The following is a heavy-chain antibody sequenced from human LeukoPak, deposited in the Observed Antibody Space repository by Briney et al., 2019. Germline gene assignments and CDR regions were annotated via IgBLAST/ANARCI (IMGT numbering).Heavy chain of an antibody. Sequence: PSETLSLTCAVSGGSISSGGYSWSWIRQPPGKGLEWIGYIYHSGSTYYNPSLKSRVTISVDRSKNQFSLKLSSVTAADTAVYYCASAVYDFWSGLAYYFDYWGQGTLVTVSS. CDR3: ASAVYDFWSGLAYYFDY. J-gene: IGHJ4*02. CDR2: IYHSGST. V-gene: IGHV4-30-2*01. D-gene: IGHD3-3*01. CDR1: GGSISSGGYS.